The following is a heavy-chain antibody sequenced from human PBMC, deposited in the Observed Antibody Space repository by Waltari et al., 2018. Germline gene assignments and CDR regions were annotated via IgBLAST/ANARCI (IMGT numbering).Heavy chain of an antibody. D-gene: IGHD2-21*02. V-gene: IGHV3-53*02. CDR1: GFTVSSNY. CDR3: ARDTVVTRISY. Sequence: EVQLVETGGGLIQPGGSLRLSCAASGFTVSSNYMSWVRQAPGKGLEWVSVIYSGGSTYYADSVKGRFTISRDNSKNTLYLQMNSLRAEDTAVYYCARDTVVTRISYWGQGTLVTVSS. CDR2: IYSGGST. J-gene: IGHJ4*02.